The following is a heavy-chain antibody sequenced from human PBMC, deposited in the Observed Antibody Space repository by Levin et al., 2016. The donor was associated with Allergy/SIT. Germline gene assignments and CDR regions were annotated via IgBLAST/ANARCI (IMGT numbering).Heavy chain of an antibody. V-gene: IGHV1-46*01. J-gene: IGHJ5*02. CDR2: INPGGGST. CDR3: ARDPRSCGGDCYWAGLRNWYDP. CDR1: GYTFTGYD. D-gene: IGHD2-21*02. Sequence: ASVKVSCKASGYTFTGYDINWVRQAPGQGLEWMGIINPGGGSTTYAQKFQGRVTMTRDTSTSTVYMELSSLRSEDTAVYYCARDPRSCGGDCYWAGLRNWYDPWGQGTLVTVSS.